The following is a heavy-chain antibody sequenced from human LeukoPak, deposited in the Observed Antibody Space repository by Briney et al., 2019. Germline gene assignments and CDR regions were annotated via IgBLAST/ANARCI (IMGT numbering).Heavy chain of an antibody. CDR1: GFTSSSYW. V-gene: IGHV3-7*01. CDR2: IKQDGSEK. Sequence: HAGGSLRLSCAASGFTSSSYWMSWVRQAPGKGLEWVANIKQDGSEKYYVDSVKGRFTISRDNAKNSLYLQMNSLRAEDTAVYYCAREELLGAYYYYGTDVWGQGTTVTVSS. CDR3: AREELLGAYYYYGTDV. D-gene: IGHD1-26*01. J-gene: IGHJ6*02.